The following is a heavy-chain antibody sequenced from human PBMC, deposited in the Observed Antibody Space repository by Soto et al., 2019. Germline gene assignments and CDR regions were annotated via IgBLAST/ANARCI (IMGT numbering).Heavy chain of an antibody. CDR3: ARGGRYDSDAFDI. J-gene: IGHJ3*02. Sequence: QVQLQESGPGLVKPSQTLSLTCTVSGGSISSGGYYWSWIRQHPGKGLEWIGYIYYSGSTYYNPSLKSRVTISEDTSKNQFSLKLSSVTAADTAVYYCARGGRYDSDAFDIWGQGTMVTVSS. CDR2: IYYSGST. V-gene: IGHV4-31*03. D-gene: IGHD3-16*01. CDR1: GGSISSGGYY.